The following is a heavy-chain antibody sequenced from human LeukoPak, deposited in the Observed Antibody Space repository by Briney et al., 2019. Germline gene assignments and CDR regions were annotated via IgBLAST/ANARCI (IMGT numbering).Heavy chain of an antibody. CDR3: ARVAIAAAGNSPFDP. CDR2: IYYSGST. CDR1: GGSISSSSYY. J-gene: IGHJ5*02. Sequence: SETLSLTCTVSGGSISSSSYYWGWIRQPPGKGLEWIGSIYYSGSTYYNPSLKSRVTISVDTSKNQFSLKLSSEPAADTAVYYCARVAIAAAGNSPFDPWGQGTLVTVSS. V-gene: IGHV4-39*01. D-gene: IGHD6-13*01.